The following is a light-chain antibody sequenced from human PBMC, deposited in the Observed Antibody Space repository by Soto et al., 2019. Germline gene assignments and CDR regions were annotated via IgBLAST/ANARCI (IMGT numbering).Light chain of an antibody. CDR1: QSVSSY. CDR2: DAS. V-gene: IGKV3-11*01. Sequence: EIVLTQSPATLSLSPGERATLSCRASQSVSSYLAWYQHKPGQAPRLLIYDASNRATGIPARFSGSGSGTDFTLTISSLEPEDFAAYYCQHRSNWPLTFGGGTKVEIK. J-gene: IGKJ4*01. CDR3: QHRSNWPLT.